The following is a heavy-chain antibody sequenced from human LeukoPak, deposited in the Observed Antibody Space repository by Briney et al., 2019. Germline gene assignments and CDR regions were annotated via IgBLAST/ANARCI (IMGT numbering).Heavy chain of an antibody. CDR2: IYYSGST. CDR3: ARDPPGSGSYLDY. CDR1: GGSINNYY. V-gene: IGHV4-59*01. J-gene: IGHJ4*02. Sequence: SETLSLTCTVSGGSINNYYWSWIRQPPGKGLEYIGYIYYSGSTNYNPSLKSRVTISVDTSKNQFSLKLSPVTAADTAVYYCARDPPGSGSYLDYWGQGTLVTVSS. D-gene: IGHD3-10*01.